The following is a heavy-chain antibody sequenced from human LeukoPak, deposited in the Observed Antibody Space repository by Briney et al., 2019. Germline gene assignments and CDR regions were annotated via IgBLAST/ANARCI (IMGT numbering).Heavy chain of an antibody. Sequence: PSETLSLTCTVSGGSISSYYWSWIRQPPGKGLEWIGYIYTSGSTNYNPSLKSRVTISVDTSKNQFSLKLSSVTAADTAVYYCARVPVYMSMILGFDYWGQGTLVTVSS. D-gene: IGHD3/OR15-3a*01. V-gene: IGHV4-4*08. CDR3: ARVPVYMSMILGFDY. J-gene: IGHJ4*02. CDR1: GGSISSYY. CDR2: IYTSGST.